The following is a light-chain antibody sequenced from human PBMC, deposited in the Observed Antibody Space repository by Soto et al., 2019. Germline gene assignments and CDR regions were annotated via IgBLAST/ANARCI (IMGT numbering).Light chain of an antibody. Sequence: QSVLTQPPSASGTPGQRVTISCSGSSSNIGSHTVNWYQQLPGTAPKLLIYINNQRPSGVPDRFSGSKSGTSASLAISGLQSEDEADYYCEAWDDSLNGYVFGTGTKVTVL. J-gene: IGLJ1*01. CDR3: EAWDDSLNGYV. CDR2: INN. CDR1: SSNIGSHT. V-gene: IGLV1-44*01.